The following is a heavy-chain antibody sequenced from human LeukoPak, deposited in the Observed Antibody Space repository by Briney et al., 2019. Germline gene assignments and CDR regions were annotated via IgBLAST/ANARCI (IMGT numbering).Heavy chain of an antibody. CDR1: GYTFTGYY. CDR3: ARGYYDSSGYYCCDAFDI. Sequence: ASVKVSCKASGYTFTGYYMHWVRQAPGQGLEWMGGIIPIFGAANYAQKFQGRVTITADESTSTAYMELSSLRSEDTAVFYCARGYYDSSGYYCCDAFDIWGQGTMVTVSS. CDR2: IIPIFGAA. J-gene: IGHJ3*02. V-gene: IGHV1-69*13. D-gene: IGHD3-22*01.